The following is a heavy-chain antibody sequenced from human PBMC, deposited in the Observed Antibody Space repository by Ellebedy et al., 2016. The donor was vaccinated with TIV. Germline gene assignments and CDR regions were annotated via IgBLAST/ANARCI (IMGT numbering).Heavy chain of an antibody. CDR3: ARGRASETYPNWFDP. D-gene: IGHD3-10*01. CDR1: GFSFSNYA. J-gene: IGHJ5*02. CDR2: LSGSGGTT. V-gene: IGHV3-23*01. Sequence: GESLKISCAGSGFSFSNYAMHWVRQAPGEGLEWVSGLSGSGGTTHYADSVKGRFTISRDNSKNILYLQMTGLRAADTATYFCARGRASETYPNWFDPWGRGTLVSVSS.